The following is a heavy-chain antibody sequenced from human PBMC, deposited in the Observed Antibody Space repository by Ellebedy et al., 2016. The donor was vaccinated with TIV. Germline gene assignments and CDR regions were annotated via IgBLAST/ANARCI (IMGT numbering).Heavy chain of an antibody. Sequence: SGPTLVKPTQTLTLTCTFSGFSLSTSGVGVGWVRQPPGKALEWLALIYWNDDKRYSPSLKSRLTITKDTSKNQVVLTMTNMDPVDTATYYCAHHYSSSWYPVYWGQGILVTVSS. CDR3: AHHYSSSWYPVY. V-gene: IGHV2-5*01. D-gene: IGHD6-13*01. J-gene: IGHJ4*02. CDR2: IYWNDDK. CDR1: GFSLSTSGVG.